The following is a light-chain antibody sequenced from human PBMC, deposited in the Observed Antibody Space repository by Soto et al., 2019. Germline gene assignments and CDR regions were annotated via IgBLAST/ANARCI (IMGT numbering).Light chain of an antibody. CDR2: EVS. CDR1: SSDVGGYNY. Sequence: VLTPPPSASGSPGQSVTISCTGTSSDVGGYNYVSWYQQHPGKAPKLMIYEVSKRPSGVPDRFSGSKSGNTASLTVSGLQAEDEADYYCSSYAGSNNLVVFGGGTQLTVL. V-gene: IGLV2-8*01. CDR3: SSYAGSNNLVV. J-gene: IGLJ2*01.